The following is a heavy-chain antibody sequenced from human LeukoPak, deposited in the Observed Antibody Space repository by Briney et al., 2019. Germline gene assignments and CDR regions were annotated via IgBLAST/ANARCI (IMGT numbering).Heavy chain of an antibody. CDR1: GFTFSSYA. CDR3: AKDSEVGSGSYYHFDY. J-gene: IGHJ4*02. Sequence: GGSLRLSCAASGFTFSSYAMSWVRQAPGKGLEWVSAISGSGGSTYYADSVKGRFTISRDNSKNTLYLQMNSLRAEDTAVYYCAKDSEVGSGSYYHFDYWGQGTLVTVSS. CDR2: ISGSGGST. D-gene: IGHD3-10*01. V-gene: IGHV3-23*01.